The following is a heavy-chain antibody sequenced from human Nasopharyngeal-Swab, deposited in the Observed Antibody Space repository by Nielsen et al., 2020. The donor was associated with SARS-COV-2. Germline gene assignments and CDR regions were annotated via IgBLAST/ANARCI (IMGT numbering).Heavy chain of an antibody. CDR1: GGSISSSSYY. D-gene: IGHD6-13*01. CDR3: ARQGFSGIAAALDY. Sequence: SETLSLTCTVSGGSISSSSYYWGWIRQPPGKGLEWIGSIYYSGSTYYNPSRKSRVTISVDTSKNQFSLKLSSVTAADTAVYYCARQGFSGIAAALDYWGQGTLVTVSS. V-gene: IGHV4-39*01. J-gene: IGHJ4*02. CDR2: IYYSGST.